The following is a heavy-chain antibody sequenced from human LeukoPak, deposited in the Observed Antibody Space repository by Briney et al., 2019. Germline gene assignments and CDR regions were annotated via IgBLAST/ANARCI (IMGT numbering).Heavy chain of an antibody. CDR1: GGSISSYY. V-gene: IGHV4-59*01. J-gene: IGHJ5*02. D-gene: IGHD6-13*01. CDR3: AREIRYSSSWYVGLASGWFDP. Sequence: SETLSLTCTVSGGSISSYYWSWIRQPPGKGLEWIGYIYYSGSTNYNPSLKSRVTISVDTSKNQFSLKLSSVTAADTAVYYCAREIRYSSSWYVGLASGWFDPWGQGTLVTVSS. CDR2: IYYSGST.